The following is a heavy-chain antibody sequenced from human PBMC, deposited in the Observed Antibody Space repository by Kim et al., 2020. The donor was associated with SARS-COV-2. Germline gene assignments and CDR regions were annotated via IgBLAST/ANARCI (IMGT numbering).Heavy chain of an antibody. CDR3: ARTATYSLSYFDY. Sequence: YNNPPLESRVTISKGTSRNQFSLHLRSVTAADTAVYYCARTATYSLSYFDYWGQGTLVTVSS. D-gene: IGHD5-12*01. J-gene: IGHJ4*02. V-gene: IGHV4-30-4*05.